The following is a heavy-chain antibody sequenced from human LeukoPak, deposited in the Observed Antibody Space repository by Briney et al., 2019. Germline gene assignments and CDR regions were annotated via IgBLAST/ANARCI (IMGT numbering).Heavy chain of an antibody. Sequence: PGGSLRLTCAASGFTFSSYWMHWVRQAPGKGLVWVSRITSVGSSTSYADSVKGRFTISRDNAKITLYLQMNSLRAEDTAVYYCASDDSSGYYGRSGWGQGTLVTVSS. CDR3: ASDDSSGYYGRSG. CDR2: ITSVGSST. J-gene: IGHJ4*02. CDR1: GFTFSSYW. D-gene: IGHD3-22*01. V-gene: IGHV3-74*01.